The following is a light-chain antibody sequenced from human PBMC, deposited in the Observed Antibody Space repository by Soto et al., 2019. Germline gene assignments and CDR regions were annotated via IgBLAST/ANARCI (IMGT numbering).Light chain of an antibody. Sequence: QSALTQPASVSGSPGQSITISCTGTSSDVGGYNYVSWYQQHPGKAPKLMIFEVNNRPSGFSNRFSGSKSGITASLTISGLQADDEADYYCSAYTSSSTLGLGGGTKLTV. CDR2: EVN. V-gene: IGLV2-14*01. CDR1: SSDVGGYNY. CDR3: SAYTSSSTLG. J-gene: IGLJ2*01.